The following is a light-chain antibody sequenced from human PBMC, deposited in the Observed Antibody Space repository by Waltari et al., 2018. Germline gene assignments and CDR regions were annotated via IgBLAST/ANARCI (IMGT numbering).Light chain of an antibody. CDR2: AAS. V-gene: IGKV1-6*02. CDR1: QGIGND. CDR3: LQDYKYPRT. Sequence: AIQMTQSPSSLSASVGDRVTISCRASQGIGNDLGWYQQKPGTAPKLLIYAASTLQSGVPPRFSGSGSGTDFTLTISSLQPEDFATYYCLQDYKYPRTFGQGTKVEIK. J-gene: IGKJ1*01.